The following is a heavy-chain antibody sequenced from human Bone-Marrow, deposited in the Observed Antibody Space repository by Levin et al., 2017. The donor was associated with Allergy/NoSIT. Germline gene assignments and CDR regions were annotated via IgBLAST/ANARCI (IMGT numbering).Heavy chain of an antibody. CDR3: ARGFCSGGACETVNSDFDY. J-gene: IGHJ4*02. Sequence: GESLKISCKASGYTFTKYYIHWVRQAPGQGLEWMGVINPAGMTTIFAQKFQGRLTLTRDTSTSTVYMEMSSLISEDTAFYFCARGFCSGGACETVNSDFDYWGQGTLVTVSS. CDR1: GYTFTKYY. V-gene: IGHV1-46*01. D-gene: IGHD2-15*01. CDR2: INPAGMTT.